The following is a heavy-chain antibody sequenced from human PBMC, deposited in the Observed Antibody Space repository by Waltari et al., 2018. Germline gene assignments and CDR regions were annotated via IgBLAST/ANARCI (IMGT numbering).Heavy chain of an antibody. CDR1: GGSFSGYY. D-gene: IGHD3-10*01. V-gene: IGHV4-34*01. CDR2: INHSGST. CDR3: ADGDYYGSGIYGY. Sequence: QVQLQQWGAGLLKPSETLSLTCAVYGGSFSGYYWSWIRQPPGKGLEWIGEINHSGSTNYIPSLKSRVTISVDTSNNQFSLKLSSVTAADTAVYYCADGDYYGSGIYGYWGQGTLVTVSS. J-gene: IGHJ4*02.